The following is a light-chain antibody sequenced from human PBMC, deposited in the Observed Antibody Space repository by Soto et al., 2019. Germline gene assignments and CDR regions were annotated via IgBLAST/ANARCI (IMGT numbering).Light chain of an antibody. V-gene: IGLV2-8*01. J-gene: IGLJ2*01. CDR3: TSWTTSTTMI. Sequence: QSVLTQTPSASGSPGQSVTISCTGTSSDVGDYNHVSWYQQHPGKAPKLMIYEVSKRPSGVPDRFSGSKSGNTASLTVSGLQAEDEADYYCTSWTTSTTMIFGGGTKVTVL. CDR2: EVS. CDR1: SSDVGDYNH.